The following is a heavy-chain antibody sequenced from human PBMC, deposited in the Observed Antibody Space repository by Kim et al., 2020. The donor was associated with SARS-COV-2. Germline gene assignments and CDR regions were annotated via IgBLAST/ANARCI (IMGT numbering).Heavy chain of an antibody. CDR3: AKDPPAYGGTVSYVWDY. CDR1: GFTFSSYA. V-gene: IGHV3-23*01. D-gene: IGHD3-16*01. Sequence: GGSLRLSCAASGFTFSSYAMSWVRQAPGKGLEWVSAISGSGGSTYYADSVKGRFTISRDNSKNTLYLQMNSLRAEDTAVYYCAKDPPAYGGTVSYVWDYWGQGTLVTVSS. J-gene: IGHJ4*02. CDR2: ISGSGGST.